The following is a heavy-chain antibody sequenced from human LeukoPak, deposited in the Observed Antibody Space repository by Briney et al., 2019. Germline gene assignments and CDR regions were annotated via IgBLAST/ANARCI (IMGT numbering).Heavy chain of an antibody. Sequence: PGGSLSLSCAASGFIFSNYNMNWVRQAPGKGLEWVSSISSSSNYIYYADSVKGRFTISRDNAKNSLYLQMNSLRAEDSAVYYCARVAAGPFWGQGTLVTVSS. J-gene: IGHJ4*02. CDR1: GFIFSNYN. D-gene: IGHD6-13*01. V-gene: IGHV3-21*01. CDR2: ISSSSNYI. CDR3: ARVAAGPF.